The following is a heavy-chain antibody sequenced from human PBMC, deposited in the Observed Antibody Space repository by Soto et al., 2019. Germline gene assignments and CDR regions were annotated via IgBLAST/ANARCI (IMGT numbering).Heavy chain of an antibody. CDR2: IHYSGNT. J-gene: IGHJ4*02. V-gene: IGHV4-59*08. Sequence: QVQLQESGPGLGKPSETLSLTCNVSGGSISNYYWSWIRQPPGKGLEWIGYIHYSGNTKYNPSLKSRVTISSDTSKDQFSLKLTSMTAADTAVYYCARGHYDFWSGYFATIDYWGQGTLVTVSS. D-gene: IGHD3-3*01. CDR3: ARGHYDFWSGYFATIDY. CDR1: GGSISNYY.